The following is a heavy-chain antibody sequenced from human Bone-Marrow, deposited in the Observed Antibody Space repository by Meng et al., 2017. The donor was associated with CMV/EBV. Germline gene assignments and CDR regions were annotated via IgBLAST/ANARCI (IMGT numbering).Heavy chain of an antibody. J-gene: IGHJ5*02. CDR2: IYHSGST. Sequence: GSLRLSCTVSGGSMSGYYWSWIRQPPGKGLEWIGYIYHSGSTNYNPSLKSRVTISVDTSKQQFSLNLTSVTAADTAVYYCARDNFWGAIFGVATPSWFDPWGQGTRVTVSS. D-gene: IGHD3-3*01. CDR3: ARDNFWGAIFGVATPSWFDP. V-gene: IGHV4-59*12. CDR1: GGSMSGYY.